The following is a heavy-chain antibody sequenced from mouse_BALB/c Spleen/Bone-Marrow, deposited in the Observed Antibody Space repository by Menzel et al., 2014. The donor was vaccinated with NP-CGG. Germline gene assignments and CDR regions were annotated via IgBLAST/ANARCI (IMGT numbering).Heavy chain of an antibody. V-gene: IGHV14-3*02. CDR1: GFNIKDTY. D-gene: IGHD2-1*01. Sequence: EVMLVESGAELVEPGASVKLSCTASGFNIKDTYMHWVKQRPEQGLEWIGRIDPANGNAKYDPKFQGKATITADTSSNTASLQLSRLPSEVTAVYYCAKSGGNGNYLAGFAYWGQGTLVTVSA. CDR3: AKSGGNGNYLAGFAY. CDR2: IDPANGNA. J-gene: IGHJ3*01.